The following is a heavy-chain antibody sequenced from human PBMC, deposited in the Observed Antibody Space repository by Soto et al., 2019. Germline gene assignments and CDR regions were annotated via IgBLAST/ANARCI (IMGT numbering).Heavy chain of an antibody. V-gene: IGHV1-69*13. D-gene: IGHD3-22*01. CDR3: AREGEPYYYDSSGYPTDAFDI. CDR1: GGTFSSYA. CDR2: IIPIFGTA. J-gene: IGHJ3*02. Sequence: ASVKVSCKASGGTFSSYAISWVRQAPGQGLEWMGGIIPIFGTANYAQKFQGRVTITADESTSTAYMELSSLRSEDTAVYYCAREGEPYYYDSSGYPTDAFDIWGQGTMVTVSS.